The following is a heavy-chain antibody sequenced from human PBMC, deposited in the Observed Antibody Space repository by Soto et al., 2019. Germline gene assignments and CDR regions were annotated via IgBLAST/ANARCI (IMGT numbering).Heavy chain of an antibody. D-gene: IGHD6-19*01. Sequence: PGGSLRLSCAASGFSFSNYAMNWARQAPGKGLEWVSYISSSGSTIYYADSVKGRFTISRDNAKNSLYLQMNSLRAEDTAVYYCARVSLPYRSGWYPYYYYGMDVWGAGTTVTV. V-gene: IGHV3-48*03. CDR2: ISSSGSTI. CDR1: GFSFSNYA. CDR3: ARVSLPYRSGWYPYYYYGMDV. J-gene: IGHJ6*02.